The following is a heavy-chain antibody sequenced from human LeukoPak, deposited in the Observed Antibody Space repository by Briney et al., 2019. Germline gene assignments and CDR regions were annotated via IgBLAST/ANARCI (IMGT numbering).Heavy chain of an antibody. D-gene: IGHD3-22*01. Sequence: SGTLSLTCTVSGGSISSSSYHWGWIRQPPGKGLEWIGSIYYSGSAYYNPSLKSRVTMSVDTSKNQFSLKLSSVTAADTAVYYCARKPIVNSAWYYFDYWGQGTLVTVSS. CDR2: IYYSGSA. CDR3: ARKPIVNSAWYYFDY. CDR1: GGSISSSSYH. V-gene: IGHV4-39*07. J-gene: IGHJ4*02.